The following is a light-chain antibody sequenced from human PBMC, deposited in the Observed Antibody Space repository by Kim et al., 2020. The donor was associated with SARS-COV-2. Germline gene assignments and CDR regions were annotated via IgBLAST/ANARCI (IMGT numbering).Light chain of an antibody. Sequence: PGERATLSCRASQSVSRSYLTWYQQKPGQAPRLLIYGASRRATGIPDRFSGSGFGTDFTLTISRLEPGDFAVYYCQQYGSSPWTFGQGTKV. CDR2: GAS. V-gene: IGKV3-20*01. CDR1: QSVSRSY. CDR3: QQYGSSPWT. J-gene: IGKJ1*01.